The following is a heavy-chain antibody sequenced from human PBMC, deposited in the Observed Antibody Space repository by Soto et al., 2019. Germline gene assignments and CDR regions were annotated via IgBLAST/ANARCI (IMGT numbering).Heavy chain of an antibody. CDR1: GDRVSSNSST. V-gene: IGHV6-1*01. Sequence: SQTLSLTGVVSGDRVSSNSSTWNWIRQSPSRGLEWLGRTYYRSKWYTDYALSVKSRLTINPDTSKNLFSLQLNSVTPDDTAVYYCARESGAAAQAHYYYGMDVWGQGTTVTVSS. J-gene: IGHJ6*02. D-gene: IGHD2-2*01. CDR2: TYYRSKWYT. CDR3: ARESGAAAQAHYYYGMDV.